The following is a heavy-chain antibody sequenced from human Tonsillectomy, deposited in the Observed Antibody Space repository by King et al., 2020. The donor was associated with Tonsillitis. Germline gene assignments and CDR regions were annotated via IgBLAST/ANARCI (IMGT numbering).Heavy chain of an antibody. J-gene: IGHJ4*02. CDR2: INSDGSRT. CDR1: GFTFSSYC. D-gene: IGHD3-16*01. Sequence: VQLVESGGGLVQPVGSLRLSCASSGFTFSSYCMHWVRQAPGQGLVWVSRINSDGSRTSYADSVKGRFTISRDNAKNTLYLNMNSLRAEDTAVYYCARDLSSLGYWGQGTLVTVSS. V-gene: IGHV3-74*01. CDR3: ARDLSSLGY.